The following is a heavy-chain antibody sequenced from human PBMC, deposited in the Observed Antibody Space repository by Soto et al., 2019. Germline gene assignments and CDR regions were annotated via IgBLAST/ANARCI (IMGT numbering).Heavy chain of an antibody. Sequence: GASVKVSCKASGYTFTSYDINWVRQATGRGLEWMGWMNPNSGNTGYAQKFQGRVTITADESTSTAYMELSSLRSEDTAVYYCARDGGDSVVVVAAIYYYYGMDVWAQGTTVTVSS. D-gene: IGHD2-15*01. CDR3: ARDGGDSVVVVAAIYYYYGMDV. CDR2: MNPNSGNT. J-gene: IGHJ6*02. V-gene: IGHV1-8*01. CDR1: GYTFTSYD.